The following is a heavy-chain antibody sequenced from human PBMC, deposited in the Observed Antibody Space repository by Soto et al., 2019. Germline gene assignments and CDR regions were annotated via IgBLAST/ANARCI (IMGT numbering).Heavy chain of an antibody. V-gene: IGHV4-61*01. CDR3: ARGGVRYSYGTGYYYYGMDV. J-gene: IGHJ6*02. CDR2: IYYSGST. CDR1: GGSISSSSYY. D-gene: IGHD5-18*01. Sequence: SETLSLTCTVSGGSISSSSYYWSWIRQPPGKGLEWIGYIYYSGSTNYNPSLKSRVTISVDTSKNQFSLELSSVTAADTAVYYCARGGVRYSYGTGYYYYGMDVWGQGTTVTVSS.